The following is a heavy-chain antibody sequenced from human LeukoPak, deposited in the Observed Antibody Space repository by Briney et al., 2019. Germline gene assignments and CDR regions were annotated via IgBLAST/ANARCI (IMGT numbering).Heavy chain of an antibody. CDR2: INPKSGAT. Sequence: ASVKVSCKASGYIFIDYYMHWVRQAPGQGLEWMGWINPKSGATNSAQNFQGRVTMTEDTSISAAYVELSWLRSDDTDVYYCARGGVSGLDAFDIWGQGTMVTVSS. CDR1: GYIFIDYY. J-gene: IGHJ3*02. V-gene: IGHV1-2*02. CDR3: ARGGVSGLDAFDI. D-gene: IGHD3-16*01.